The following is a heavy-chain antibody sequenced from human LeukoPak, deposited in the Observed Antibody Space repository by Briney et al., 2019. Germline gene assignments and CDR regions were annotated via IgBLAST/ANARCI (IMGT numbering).Heavy chain of an antibody. Sequence: SETLSLTCTVSGGSISSYYWSRIRQPAGKGLEWIGRIYTSGSTNYNPSLKSRVTMSVDTSKNQFSLKLSSVTAADTAVYYCARARRPGGYALGFFDYWGQGTLVTVSS. D-gene: IGHD3-16*01. CDR3: ARARRPGGYALGFFDY. J-gene: IGHJ4*02. CDR2: IYTSGST. V-gene: IGHV4-4*07. CDR1: GGSISSYY.